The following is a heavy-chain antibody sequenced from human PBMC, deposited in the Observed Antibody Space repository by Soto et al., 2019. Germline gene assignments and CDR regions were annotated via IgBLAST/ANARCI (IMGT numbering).Heavy chain of an antibody. CDR2: IYPGDSDT. CDR3: ARHKLLWFGESHYYYYGMDV. CDR1: GYSFTSYW. D-gene: IGHD3-10*01. Sequence: GESLKISCKGSGYSFTSYWIGWVRQMPGKGLEWMGIIYPGDSDTRYSPSFQGQVTISADKSISTAYLQWSSLKASDTAMYYCARHKLLWFGESHYYYYGMDVWGQGTTVTVSS. J-gene: IGHJ6*02. V-gene: IGHV5-51*01.